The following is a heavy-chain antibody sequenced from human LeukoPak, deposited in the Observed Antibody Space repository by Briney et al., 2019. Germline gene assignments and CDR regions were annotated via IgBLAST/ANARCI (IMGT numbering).Heavy chain of an antibody. D-gene: IGHD3-22*01. CDR1: GGTFSGYA. J-gene: IGHJ4*02. V-gene: IGHV1-69*05. CDR2: IIPIFGTA. Sequence: ASVKVSCKASGGTFSGYAISWVRQAPGQGLEWMGRIIPIFGTANYAQKFQGRVTITTDESTSTAYMELSSLRSEDTAVYYCARDTHYYDSTPYYFDYWGQGTLVTVSS. CDR3: ARDTHYYDSTPYYFDY.